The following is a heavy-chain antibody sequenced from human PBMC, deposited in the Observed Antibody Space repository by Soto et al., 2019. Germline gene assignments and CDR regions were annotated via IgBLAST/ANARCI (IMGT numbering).Heavy chain of an antibody. CDR1: GYTFTSYG. Sequence: VASVKVSCKASGYTFTSYGISWVRQAPGQGLEWMGWISAYNGNTNYAQKLQGRVTMTTDTSTSTAYMELRSLRSDDTAVYYCARDVYYDFWSGVYYYYGMDVWGQGTTVTVSS. CDR2: ISAYNGNT. D-gene: IGHD3-3*01. CDR3: ARDVYYDFWSGVYYYYGMDV. V-gene: IGHV1-18*04. J-gene: IGHJ6*02.